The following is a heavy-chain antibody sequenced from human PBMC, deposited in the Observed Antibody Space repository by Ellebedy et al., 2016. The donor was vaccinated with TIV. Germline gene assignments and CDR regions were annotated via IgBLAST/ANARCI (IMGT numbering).Heavy chain of an antibody. CDR1: GFTFSSYW. CDR2: MKGDGSSV. Sequence: GGSLRLSCAASGFTFSSYWMYWVRQAPGKGLEWVSRMKGDGSSVTYADSVKGRFTISRDNSKNTLYLQMNSLRAEDTAVYYCAKVQSGYYYYGMDVWGQGTTVTVSS. J-gene: IGHJ6*02. D-gene: IGHD3-10*01. CDR3: AKVQSGYYYYGMDV. V-gene: IGHV3-74*01.